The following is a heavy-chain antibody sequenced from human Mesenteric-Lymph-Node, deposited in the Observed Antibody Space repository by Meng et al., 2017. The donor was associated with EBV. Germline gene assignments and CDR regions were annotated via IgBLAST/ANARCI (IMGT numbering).Heavy chain of an antibody. CDR2: IDQDGGGQ. D-gene: IGHD2-15*01. CDR3: AKQRTSGGTSNLDR. V-gene: IGHV3-74*01. J-gene: IGHJ5*02. CDR1: GFSTSGYG. Sequence: VQLVESGGGTVQPGGSLRLSCAASGFSTSGYGVHWVRQTPEEGLVWVSRIDQDGGGQRYADSLKGRFTISRDNDRNTVYLKMNSLRAEDTAVYYCAKQRTSGGTSNLDRWGQGTLVTVSS.